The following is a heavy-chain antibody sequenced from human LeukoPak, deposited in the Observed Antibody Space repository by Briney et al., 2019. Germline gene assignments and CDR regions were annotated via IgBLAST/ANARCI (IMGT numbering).Heavy chain of an antibody. CDR1: GGSISSYY. Sequence: SETLSLTCTVSGGSISSYYWTWVRQPPGKGVEWIGDIYYYGSTNYNPSLKSRVSMSVDTSKNQFSLNRRSVIAADTAVYYCARGNNWFDPWGQGTLVTVSS. CDR3: ARGNNWFDP. CDR2: IYYYGST. J-gene: IGHJ5*02. V-gene: IGHV4-59*01.